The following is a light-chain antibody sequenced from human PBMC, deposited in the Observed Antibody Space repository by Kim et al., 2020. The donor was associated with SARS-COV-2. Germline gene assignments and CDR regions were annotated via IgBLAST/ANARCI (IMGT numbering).Light chain of an antibody. Sequence: DIQMTQSPSSLSVSVGDRVTITCRASQRISTYLNWYQQKPGKAPNLLIYSASSLQSGVPSRFSGSGSGTDFSLTISSLQPEDFATYYCQQSFSNPRTFGQGTKEDIK. V-gene: IGKV1-39*01. CDR3: QQSFSNPRT. CDR2: SAS. CDR1: QRISTY. J-gene: IGKJ1*01.